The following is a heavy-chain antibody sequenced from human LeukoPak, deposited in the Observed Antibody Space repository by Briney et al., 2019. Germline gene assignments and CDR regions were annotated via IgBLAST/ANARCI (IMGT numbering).Heavy chain of an antibody. D-gene: IGHD2-2*01. J-gene: IGHJ4*02. Sequence: PSETLSLTCTVPGGSISSYYWSWIRQPPGKGLEWIGYIYYSGSTNYNPSLKSRVTISVDTSKNQFSLKLSSVTAADTAVYYCARALGYCSSTSCYSGDFDYWGQGTLVTVSS. CDR2: IYYSGST. V-gene: IGHV4-59*01. CDR1: GGSISSYY. CDR3: ARALGYCSSTSCYSGDFDY.